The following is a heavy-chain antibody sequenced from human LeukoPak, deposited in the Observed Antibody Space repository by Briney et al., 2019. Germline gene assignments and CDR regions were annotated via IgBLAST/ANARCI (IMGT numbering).Heavy chain of an antibody. D-gene: IGHD6-19*01. CDR2: IKQDVTEK. J-gene: IGHJ4*02. CDR3: AKVRWDNSGWYYLDS. V-gene: IGHV3-7*01. Sequence: TGGSLRLSCAASGFTFSSYWMSWVRQAPGKGLEWVAYIKQDVTEKYYVDSVKGRFSISRDNAKNSLYLQMNSLRAEDTAVYYCAKVRWDNSGWYYLDSWGQGTLVTVSS. CDR1: GFTFSSYW.